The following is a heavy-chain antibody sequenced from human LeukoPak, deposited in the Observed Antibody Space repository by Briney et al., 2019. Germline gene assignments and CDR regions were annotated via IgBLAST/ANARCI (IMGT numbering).Heavy chain of an antibody. CDR2: FTGTGGST. D-gene: IGHD2-2*01. CDR3: AKGTCSSKSCYDFDY. J-gene: IGHJ4*02. CDR1: GFTFNNYA. V-gene: IGHV3-23*01. Sequence: RGSLRLSCAASGFTFNNYAMTWVRQAPGKGLEWVSTFTGTGGSTYYADSVKGRFTISRDNSESTLYLQMNSLRADDTAVYYCAKGTCSSKSCYDFDYWGQGTLVTVSS.